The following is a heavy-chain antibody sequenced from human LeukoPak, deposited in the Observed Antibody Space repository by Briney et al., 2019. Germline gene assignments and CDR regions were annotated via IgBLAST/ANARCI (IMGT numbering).Heavy chain of an antibody. D-gene: IGHD3-16*02. CDR2: ISDSGGST. J-gene: IGHJ4*02. V-gene: IGHV3-23*01. Sequence: GGSLRLSCVASGFTFSDYAMSWVRQAPGKGLEWVSGISDSGGSTYYADSVKGRCTFSRDNSKNTVSLQMNNLRAEDTAVYFCARHDSFIPYWGQGTLVTVTS. CDR1: GFTFSDYA. CDR3: ARHDSFIPY.